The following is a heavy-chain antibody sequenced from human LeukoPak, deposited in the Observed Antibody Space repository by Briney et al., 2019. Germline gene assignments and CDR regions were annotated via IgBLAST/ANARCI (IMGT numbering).Heavy chain of an antibody. V-gene: IGHV3-53*01. CDR3: ASHAGLYDYVWGSYPDY. Sequence: GGSLRLSCTASGFIASSNYMSWVRQAPGKGLEWVSVIYSGGSTYYADSVKGRFTISRDNSKNTLYLQMNSLRAEDTAVYYCASHAGLYDYVWGSYPDYWGQGTLVTVSS. CDR1: GFIASSNY. J-gene: IGHJ4*02. CDR2: IYSGGST. D-gene: IGHD3-16*02.